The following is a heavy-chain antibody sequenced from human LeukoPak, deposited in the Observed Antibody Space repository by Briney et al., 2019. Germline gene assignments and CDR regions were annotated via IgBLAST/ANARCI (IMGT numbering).Heavy chain of an antibody. D-gene: IGHD6-13*01. Sequence: AGGSLRLSCAASGFILSGYHMNWVRQAPGKGLEWVSSISSSNSYIYYADSVKGRFTISRDNAKNSLYLQMNSLRVEDTAVYYCARARGTTAIAATGSCFDYWGQGTLVTVSS. CDR2: ISSSNSYI. J-gene: IGHJ4*02. CDR1: GFILSGYH. V-gene: IGHV3-21*01. CDR3: ARARGTTAIAATGSCFDY.